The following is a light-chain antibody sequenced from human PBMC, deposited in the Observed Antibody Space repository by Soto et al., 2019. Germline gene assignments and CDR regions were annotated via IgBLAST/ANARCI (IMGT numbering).Light chain of an antibody. CDR2: GAS. J-gene: IGKJ1*01. CDR3: QKYGSSRWT. CDR1: QSVSSNY. Sequence: ENVLTQSPGTLSLSPGERATLSCRASQSVSSNYLAWYQQKPGQAPRLLVYGASSRATGIPDRFSGSGSGTDFTLTISRLEPEDFAVYYCQKYGSSRWTFGQGTKVEIK. V-gene: IGKV3-20*01.